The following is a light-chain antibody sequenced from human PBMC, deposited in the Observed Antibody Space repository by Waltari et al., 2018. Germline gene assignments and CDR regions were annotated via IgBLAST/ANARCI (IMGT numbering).Light chain of an antibody. CDR1: SSDVGGYNF. CDR3: CSYVGGGTLV. V-gene: IGLV2-23*02. Sequence: QSALTQPAPVSGSPGQSLTISCMGTSSDVGGYNFVSWYQQHPGNAPKLMIHDVTKRPSGVSNRFSGSKSGNTASLTISGLQAEDEADYYCCSYVGGGTLVFGGGTNVTVL. J-gene: IGLJ2*01. CDR2: DVT.